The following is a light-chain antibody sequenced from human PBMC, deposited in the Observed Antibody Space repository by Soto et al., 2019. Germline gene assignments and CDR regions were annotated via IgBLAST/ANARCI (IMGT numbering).Light chain of an antibody. J-gene: IGKJ1*01. Sequence: DILLTQSPSFLSASVGDRVTITCRASQGIASYLAWYQQKPGKAPKLLIYAESTLQSGVPSRFSGSGSGTEFTLTISSLQPEDFATYSCQQLNTYPWTFGQGIKVEIK. CDR2: AES. CDR1: QGIASY. CDR3: QQLNTYPWT. V-gene: IGKV1-9*01.